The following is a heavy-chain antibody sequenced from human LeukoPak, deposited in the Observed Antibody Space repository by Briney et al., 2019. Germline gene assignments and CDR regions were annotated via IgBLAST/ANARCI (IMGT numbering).Heavy chain of an antibody. CDR1: GYTFTSYG. CDR2: IGTYSGST. J-gene: IGHJ5*02. D-gene: IGHD2-2*01. V-gene: IGHV1-18*01. CDR3: ARDGLYCSSTSCYSRLNFNWFDP. Sequence: GASVKVSCKASGYTFTSYGISWVRQAPGQGLEWMGWIGTYSGSTNYAQKLQGRVTMTTDTSTSTAYMELRSLRSDDTAVYYCARDGLYCSSTSCYSRLNFNWFDPWGQGTLVTVSS.